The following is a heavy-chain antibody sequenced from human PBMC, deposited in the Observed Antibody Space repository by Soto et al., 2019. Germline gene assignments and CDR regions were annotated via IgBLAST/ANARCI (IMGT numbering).Heavy chain of an antibody. CDR3: AREPDSSGYFFDY. J-gene: IGHJ4*02. CDR2: IIPIFGTA. V-gene: IGHV1-69*13. CDR1: GGTFSSYA. Sequence: SVKVSCKASGGTFSSYAISWVRQAPGQGLEWMGGIIPIFGTANYAQKFQGRVTITADESTSTAYMELSSLRSEDTAVYYCAREPDSSGYFFDYWGQGTLVTVSS. D-gene: IGHD3-22*01.